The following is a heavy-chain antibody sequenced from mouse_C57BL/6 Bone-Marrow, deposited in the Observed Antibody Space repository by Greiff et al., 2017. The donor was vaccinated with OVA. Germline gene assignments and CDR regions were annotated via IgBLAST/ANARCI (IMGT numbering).Heavy chain of an antibody. CDR1: GFSFNTYA. J-gene: IGHJ3*01. V-gene: IGHV10-1*01. Sequence: EVQGVESGGGLVQPKGSLKLSCAASGFSFNTYAMNWVRQAPGTGLEWVARIRSKSNNYATYYADSVKDRFTISRDDSESMLYLQMNNLKTEDTAMYYCVRRGFAYWGQGTLVTVSA. CDR3: VRRGFAY. CDR2: IRSKSNNYAT.